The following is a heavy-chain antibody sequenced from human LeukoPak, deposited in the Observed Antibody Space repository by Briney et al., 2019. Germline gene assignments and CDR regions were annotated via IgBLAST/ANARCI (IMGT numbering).Heavy chain of an antibody. Sequence: GGSLRLSCSASGFTVTHYAMHWVRQAPEKGLDWVSVISGSAHKIRYADSVKGRFTISRDNSENIVYLQMNNLRVEDTAVYYCAGRPTGYSSGYIHWGQGTLVTVSS. V-gene: IGHV3-23*01. J-gene: IGHJ4*02. CDR1: GFTVTHYA. CDR3: AGRPTGYSSGYIH. CDR2: ISGSAHKI. D-gene: IGHD5-18*01.